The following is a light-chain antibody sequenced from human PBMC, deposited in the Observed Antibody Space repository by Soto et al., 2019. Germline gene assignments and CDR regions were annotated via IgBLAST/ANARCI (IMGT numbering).Light chain of an antibody. CDR3: QAWDRSTVV. Sequence: SYELTQPPSVSGSPDQPATITCSGDKLGLKYACWYQQRPGQSPVLVIYQDTKRPSGIPERFAGSNSGNTATLTISGTQAMDEADYYCQAWDRSTVVFGGGTQLTVL. V-gene: IGLV3-1*01. J-gene: IGLJ2*01. CDR1: KLGLKY. CDR2: QDT.